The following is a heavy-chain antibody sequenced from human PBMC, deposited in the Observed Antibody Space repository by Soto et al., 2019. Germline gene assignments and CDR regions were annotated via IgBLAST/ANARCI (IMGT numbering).Heavy chain of an antibody. CDR1: GGSISSYY. J-gene: IGHJ6*03. D-gene: IGHD2-2*01. CDR2: IYYSGST. CDR3: ARENFGCSSTSCYGSYYYYMDV. Sequence: SETLSLTCTVSGGSISSYYWSWIRQPPGKGLEWIGYIYYSGSTNYNPSLKSRVTISVDASKNQFSLKLSSVTAADTAVYYCARENFGCSSTSCYGSYYYYMDVCGKGTTVTVSS. V-gene: IGHV4-59*01.